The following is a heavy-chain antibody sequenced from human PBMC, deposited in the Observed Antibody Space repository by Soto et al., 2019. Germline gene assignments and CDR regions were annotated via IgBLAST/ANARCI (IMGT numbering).Heavy chain of an antibody. D-gene: IGHD3-10*01. J-gene: IGHJ4*02. CDR1: GTTFGSRA. V-gene: IGHV3-23*01. Sequence: PGGSLRLSCVASGTTFGSRAMSWVRQAPGEGLEWVSTITDTGGDAKYADSVRGRFTISRDNSKNTLYLQMSSLRAEDSAVYYCARGSTDSYPGSRIFDFWGRGTLVTVS. CDR3: ARGSTDSYPGSRIFDF. CDR2: ITDTGGDA.